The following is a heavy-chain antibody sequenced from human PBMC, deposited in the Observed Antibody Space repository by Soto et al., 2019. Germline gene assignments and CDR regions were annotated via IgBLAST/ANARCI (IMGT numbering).Heavy chain of an antibody. CDR1: GFTFSDYF. CDR2: ISGSGRTL. V-gene: IGHV3-11*01. Sequence: PGGSLRLSCAASGFTFSDYFMSWIRQAPGKGLEWLSYISGSGRTLHYADSVKGRFSISRDNTRRSLYLQMNSLRVEDTAVYYCAGDGPAATYFDFWGQGILVTVSS. D-gene: IGHD6-25*01. J-gene: IGHJ4*02. CDR3: AGDGPAATYFDF.